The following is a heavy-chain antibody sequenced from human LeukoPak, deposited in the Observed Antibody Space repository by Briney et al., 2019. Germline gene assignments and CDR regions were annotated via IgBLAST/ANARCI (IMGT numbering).Heavy chain of an antibody. J-gene: IGHJ4*02. CDR2: TYNSGST. CDR3: ARGYCTNGVCSSDYFDF. Sequence: PSQTLSLTCTVSGGSISSGGYYWNWIRQHPGKGLEWIGYTYNSGSTYYNPSLKSRSTISLDTSKNQFSLKLSSVTAADTAVYYCARGYCTNGVCSSDYFDFWGQGTLVTVSS. CDR1: GGSISSGGYY. V-gene: IGHV4-31*03. D-gene: IGHD2-8*01.